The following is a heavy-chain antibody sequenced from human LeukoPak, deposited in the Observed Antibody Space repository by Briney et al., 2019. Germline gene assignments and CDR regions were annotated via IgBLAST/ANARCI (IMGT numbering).Heavy chain of an antibody. CDR2: IYYSGST. V-gene: IGHV4-59*01. CDR3: ASSIAVARFDY. Sequence: SETLSLTCAVSGGSISSYYWSWIRQPPGKGLEWIGYIYYSGSTNYNPSLKSRVTISVDTSKNQFSLKLSSVTAADTAVYYCASSIAVARFDYWGQGTLVTVSS. J-gene: IGHJ4*02. D-gene: IGHD6-19*01. CDR1: GGSISSYY.